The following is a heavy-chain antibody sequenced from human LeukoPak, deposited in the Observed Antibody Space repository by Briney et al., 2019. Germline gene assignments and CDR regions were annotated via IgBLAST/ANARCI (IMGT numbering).Heavy chain of an antibody. CDR2: IYPGDSDT. D-gene: IGHD3-22*01. J-gene: IGHJ4*02. CDR1: GYSFTSYW. V-gene: IGHV5-51*01. Sequence: GESLKISCKGSGYSFTSYWIGWVRQMPGKGLEWMGIIYPGDSDTRYSPSFQGQVTISADKSISTAYLQWSSLKASDTAMYYYATQSYYYDSSGYIPFSYWGQGTLVTVSS. CDR3: ATQSYYYDSSGYIPFSY.